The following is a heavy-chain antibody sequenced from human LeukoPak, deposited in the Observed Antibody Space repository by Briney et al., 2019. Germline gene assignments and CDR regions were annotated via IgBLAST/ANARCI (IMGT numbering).Heavy chain of an antibody. CDR3: ARGATDDGRYYYYGMDV. Sequence: ASVKVSCKASGYTFTSYGISWVRQAPGQGLEWIGWISAYNGNTNYAQKLQGRVTMTTDTSTSTAYMELRSLRSDDTAVYYCARGATDDGRYYYYGMDVWGQGTTVTVSS. J-gene: IGHJ6*02. CDR2: ISAYNGNT. V-gene: IGHV1-18*01. CDR1: GYTFTSYG. D-gene: IGHD4-17*01.